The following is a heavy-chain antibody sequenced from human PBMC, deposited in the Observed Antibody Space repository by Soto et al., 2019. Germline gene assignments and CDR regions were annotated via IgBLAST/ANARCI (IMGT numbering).Heavy chain of an antibody. CDR1: GGSISSGGYS. V-gene: IGHV4-30-2*01. Sequence: SETLSLTCAVSGGSISSGGYSWSWIRQPPGKGLEWIGYIYHSGSTYYNPSLKSRVTISVDRSKNQFSLKLSSVTAADTAVYYCASLKSFPPDYWGQGTLVTVSS. CDR3: ASLKSFPPDY. CDR2: IYHSGST. J-gene: IGHJ4*02.